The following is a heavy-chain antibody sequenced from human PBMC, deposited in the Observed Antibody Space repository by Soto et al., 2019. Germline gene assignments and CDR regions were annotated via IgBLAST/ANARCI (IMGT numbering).Heavy chain of an antibody. J-gene: IGHJ6*02. CDR2: IIPILGTA. V-gene: IGHV1-69*11. CDR3: ASHGITGTWVYYYGMDV. CDR1: GGTFSSYA. Sequence: QVQLVQSGAEVKKPGSSVKVSCKGSGGTFSSYAISWVRQAPGQGLEWMGGIIPILGTADYAQKFQGRVTITADDSTSTDYMELSSRRSEDTAVYYCASHGITGTWVYYYGMDVWGQGTTVTVSS. D-gene: IGHD1-7*01.